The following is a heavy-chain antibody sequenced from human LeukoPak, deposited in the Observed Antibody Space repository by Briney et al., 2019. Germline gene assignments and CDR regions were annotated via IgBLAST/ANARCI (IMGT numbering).Heavy chain of an antibody. CDR2: ISWNSGSI. J-gene: IGHJ3*02. Sequence: GGSLRLSCAASGFTFDDYAMHWVRQAPGKGLEWVSGISWNSGSIGYADSVKGRFTISRDNAKNSLYLQMNSLRAEDMALYYCAKGVWQLVGDFAFDIWGQGTMVTVSS. D-gene: IGHD6-6*01. V-gene: IGHV3-9*03. CDR3: AKGVWQLVGDFAFDI. CDR1: GFTFDDYA.